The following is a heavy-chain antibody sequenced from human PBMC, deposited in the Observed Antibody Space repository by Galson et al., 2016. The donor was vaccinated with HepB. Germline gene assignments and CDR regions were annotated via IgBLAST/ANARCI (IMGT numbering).Heavy chain of an antibody. V-gene: IGHV3-53*01. CDR1: GVTVSSNY. D-gene: IGHD3-16*01. CDR3: AKLRDGYDWGAFDI. J-gene: IGHJ6*02. CDR2: IFSGGYT. Sequence: SLRLSCAASGVTVSSNYMTWIRQAPGKGLEWVSVIFSGGYTYYSDSVKGRFTISRDNSKNMVYLQMNGLRVEDTAKYYCAKLRDGYDWGAFDIWGLGTTVSVSS.